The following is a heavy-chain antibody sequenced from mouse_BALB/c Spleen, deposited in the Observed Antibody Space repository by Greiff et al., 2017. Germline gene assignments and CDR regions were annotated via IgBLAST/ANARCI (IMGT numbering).Heavy chain of an antibody. V-gene: IGHV1-82*01. Sequence: QVQLKESGPELVKPGASVKISCKASGYAFSSSWMNWVKQRPGQGLEWIGRIYPGDGDTNYNGKFKGKATLTADKSSSTAYMQLSSLTSVDSAVYFCARFYYDDDWYFDVWGAGTTVTVSS. J-gene: IGHJ1*01. CDR2: IYPGDGDT. D-gene: IGHD2-4*01. CDR1: GYAFSSSW. CDR3: ARFYYDDDWYFDV.